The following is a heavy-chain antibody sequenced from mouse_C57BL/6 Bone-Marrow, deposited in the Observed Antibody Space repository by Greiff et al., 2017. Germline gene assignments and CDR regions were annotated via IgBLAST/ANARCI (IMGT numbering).Heavy chain of an antibody. CDR3: ARRASGSSYWYFDV. CDR2: IYPGDGDT. Sequence: VKLQESGPELVKPGASVKISCKASGYAFSSSWMNWVKQRPGKGLEWIGRIYPGDGDTNYNGKFKGKATLTADKSSSTAYMQLSSLTSEDSAVYFCARRASGSSYWYFDVWGTGTTVTVSS. CDR1: GYAFSSSW. J-gene: IGHJ1*03. D-gene: IGHD1-1*01. V-gene: IGHV1-82*01.